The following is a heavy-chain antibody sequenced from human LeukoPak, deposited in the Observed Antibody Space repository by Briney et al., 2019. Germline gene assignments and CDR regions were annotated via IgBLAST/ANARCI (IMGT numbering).Heavy chain of an antibody. J-gene: IGHJ4*02. V-gene: IGHV3-48*03. CDR3: AGEYSSSSGTFDY. Sequence: PGGSLRLSCAASGFTFSSYEMNWVRQAPGKGLEWVSYISSSGSTIYYADSVKGRFTISRDNAKNSLYLQMNSLRAEDTAVYYCAGEYSSSSGTFDYWGQGTLVTVSS. CDR1: GFTFSSYE. CDR2: ISSSGSTI. D-gene: IGHD6-6*01.